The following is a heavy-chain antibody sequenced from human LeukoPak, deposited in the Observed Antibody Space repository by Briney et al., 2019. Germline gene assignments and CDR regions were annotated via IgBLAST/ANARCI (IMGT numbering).Heavy chain of an antibody. D-gene: IGHD2-15*01. V-gene: IGHV3-53*01. CDR1: GFTVSDDY. J-gene: IGHJ4*02. Sequence: GGSLRLSCAASGFTVSDDYLAWVRQPPGTGLEWISVIYGGGATYYADSVKGRFTISRDGSKNMLFLHMTNLSPEDGAVYYCARLLPASRHYFDYWGQGTPVTVSS. CDR2: IYGGGAT. CDR3: ARLLPASRHYFDY.